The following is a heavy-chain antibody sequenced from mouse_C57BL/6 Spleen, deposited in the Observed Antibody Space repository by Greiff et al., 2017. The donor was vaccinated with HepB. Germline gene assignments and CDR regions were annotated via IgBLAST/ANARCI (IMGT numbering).Heavy chain of an antibody. CDR2: IYPGSGNT. CDR3: ARRDDYDEGFAY. V-gene: IGHV1-76*01. Sequence: VKLQQSGAELVRPGASVKLSCKASGYTFTDYYINWVKQRPGQGLEWIARIYPGSGNTYYNEKFKGKATLTAEKSSSTAYMQLSSLTSEDSAVYFCARRDDYDEGFAYWGQGTLVTVSA. CDR1: GYTFTDYY. J-gene: IGHJ3*01. D-gene: IGHD2-4*01.